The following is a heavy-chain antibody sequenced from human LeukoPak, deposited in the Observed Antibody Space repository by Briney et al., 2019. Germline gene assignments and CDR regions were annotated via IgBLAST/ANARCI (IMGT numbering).Heavy chain of an antibody. J-gene: IGHJ4*02. Sequence: GGSLRLSCAASGFTFSSYGMQWVRQAPGKGLEWVAVISHDGTVQHYADSVKGRFTISRDNSDNTLYLQMNSLRDEDTAMYYCAKEGTAMASSYFDYWGQGTLITVSS. V-gene: IGHV3-30*18. D-gene: IGHD5-18*01. CDR2: ISHDGTVQ. CDR1: GFTFSSYG. CDR3: AKEGTAMASSYFDY.